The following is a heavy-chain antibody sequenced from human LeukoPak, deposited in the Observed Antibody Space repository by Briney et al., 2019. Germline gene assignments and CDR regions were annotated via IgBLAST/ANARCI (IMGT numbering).Heavy chain of an antibody. CDR1: GGSFSGYY. D-gene: IGHD2-2*01. CDR3: AKDWGMGDQLLRIDY. Sequence: ETLSLTCAVYGGSFSGYYWTWIRQPPGKGLEWVSGISGSGVSTYYADSVKGRFTISRDNSNNTLYLQMSSLGAEDTAVYYCAKDWGMGDQLLRIDYWGQGTLVTVSS. CDR2: ISGSGVST. V-gene: IGHV3-23*01. J-gene: IGHJ4*02.